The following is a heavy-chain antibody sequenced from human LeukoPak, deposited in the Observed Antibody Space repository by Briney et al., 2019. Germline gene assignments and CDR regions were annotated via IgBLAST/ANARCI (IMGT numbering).Heavy chain of an antibody. D-gene: IGHD6-13*01. V-gene: IGHV1-46*01. J-gene: IGHJ4*02. CDR2: INPSGGST. Sequence: ASVKGSCKASGYTFTSYYMHWVRHAPGQGLEWRGIINPSGGSTSYAQKFQGRVTMTRDMSTSTIYMELSSLRSEDTAVYYCARHHLEGGHSSSWYFDYWGQGTLVTVSS. CDR1: GYTFTSYY. CDR3: ARHHLEGGHSSSWYFDY.